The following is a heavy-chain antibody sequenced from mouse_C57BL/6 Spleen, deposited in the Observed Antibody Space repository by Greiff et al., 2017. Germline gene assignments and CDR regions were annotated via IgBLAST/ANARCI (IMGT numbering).Heavy chain of an antibody. Sequence: QVQLQQSGAELVRPGTSVKVSCKASGYAFTNYLIEWVKQRPGQGLEWIRVINPGSGGTNYNEKFKGKATLTADKSSSTAYMQLSSLTSEDSAVYFCARRGSLFDYWGQGPTLTVSS. J-gene: IGHJ2*01. D-gene: IGHD1-1*01. CDR2: INPGSGGT. V-gene: IGHV1-54*01. CDR1: GYAFTNYL. CDR3: ARRGSLFDY.